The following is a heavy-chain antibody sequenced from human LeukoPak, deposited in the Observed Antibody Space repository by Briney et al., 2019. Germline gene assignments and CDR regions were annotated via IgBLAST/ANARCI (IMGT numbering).Heavy chain of an antibody. CDR1: GGSISSYY. CDR2: IYYSGST. Sequence: PSETLSLTCTVSGGSISSYYWSWIRQPPGKGLEWIGYIYYSGSTNYNPSLKSRVTISVDTSKNQFSLKLSSVTAADTAVYYCARANSYGPDYWGQGTLVTVSS. CDR3: ARANSYGPDY. J-gene: IGHJ4*02. D-gene: IGHD5-18*01. V-gene: IGHV4-59*01.